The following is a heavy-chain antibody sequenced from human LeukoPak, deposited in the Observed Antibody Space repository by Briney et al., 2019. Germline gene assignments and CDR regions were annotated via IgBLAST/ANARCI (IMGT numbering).Heavy chain of an antibody. CDR1: GGSISSSSYY. V-gene: IGHV4-39*07. CDR2: IYYSGST. CDR3: ARDPYYDSSGYYPLGV. Sequence: PSETLSLTCTVSGGSISSSSYYWGWIRQPPGKGLEWIGSIYYSGSTYYNPSLKSRVTISVDTSKNQFSLKLSSVTAADTAVYYCARDPYYDSSGYYPLGVWGQGTLVTVSS. D-gene: IGHD3-22*01. J-gene: IGHJ4*02.